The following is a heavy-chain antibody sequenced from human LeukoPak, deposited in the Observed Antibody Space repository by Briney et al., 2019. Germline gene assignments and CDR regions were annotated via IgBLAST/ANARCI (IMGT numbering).Heavy chain of an antibody. V-gene: IGHV3-23*01. Sequence: GGSLRLSCAASGFTFSSYAMSGVRQAPGKGVEWGSAISGSGGSTYYADSVKGRFTISRDNSNNTLYLQMNSLRAEDTAVYYCAKDTSWAAAGDYFDYWGQGTLVTVSS. CDR3: AKDTSWAAAGDYFDY. D-gene: IGHD6-13*01. CDR2: ISGSGGST. J-gene: IGHJ4*02. CDR1: GFTFSSYA.